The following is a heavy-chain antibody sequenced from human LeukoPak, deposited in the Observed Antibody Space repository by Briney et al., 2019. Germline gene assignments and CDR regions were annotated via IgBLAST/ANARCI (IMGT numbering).Heavy chain of an antibody. CDR3: ARLPIGCGGSCYDWFDP. CDR2: IIPIFGTA. J-gene: IGHJ5*02. D-gene: IGHD2-15*01. V-gene: IGHV1-69*13. Sequence: GASVKVSCKASGGTFSSYAISWVRQAPGQGLEWMGGIIPIFGTANYAQKFQGRVTITADESTSTAYMELSSLRSEDTAVYYCARLPIGCGGSCYDWFDPWGQGTLVTVSS. CDR1: GGTFSSYA.